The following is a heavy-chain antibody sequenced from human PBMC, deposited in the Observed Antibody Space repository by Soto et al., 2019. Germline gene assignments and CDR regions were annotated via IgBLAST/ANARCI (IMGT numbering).Heavy chain of an antibody. V-gene: IGHV1-69*02. Sequence: QVQLVQSGAEVKKPGSSVKVSCKASVGTFSSYTISWVRQAPGQGLEWMGRIIPILGIANYAQKFQGRGTITADKSTSTAYMELSSLRSEDTAVYYCARGSEGYSSSSGFDYWGQGTLVTVSS. CDR1: VGTFSSYT. D-gene: IGHD6-6*01. J-gene: IGHJ4*02. CDR3: ARGSEGYSSSSGFDY. CDR2: IIPILGIA.